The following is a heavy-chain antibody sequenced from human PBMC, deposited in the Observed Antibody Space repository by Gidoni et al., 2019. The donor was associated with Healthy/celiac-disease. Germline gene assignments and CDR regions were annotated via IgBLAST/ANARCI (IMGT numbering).Heavy chain of an antibody. J-gene: IGHJ6*02. D-gene: IGHD1-26*01. CDR2: ISSSSSYI. CDR3: ARVFSGEWELLYYYYGMDV. Sequence: EVQLVESGGGLVKPGGSLRLSCAASGFTFSSYSMNWVRQAPGKGLEWVSSISSSSSYIYYADSVKGRFTISRDNAKNSLYLQMNSLRAEDTAVYYCARVFSGEWELLYYYYGMDVWGQGTTVTVSS. V-gene: IGHV3-21*01. CDR1: GFTFSSYS.